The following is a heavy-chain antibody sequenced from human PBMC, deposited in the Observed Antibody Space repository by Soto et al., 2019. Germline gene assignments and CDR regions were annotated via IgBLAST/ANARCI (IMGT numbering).Heavy chain of an antibody. CDR3: ARHPGGGGYYYGMDV. Sequence: QVQLVQSGAEVKKPGSSVKVSCKASGGTFSSYAISWVRQAPGQGLEWMGGIIPIFGTANYAQKFQGRVTITADESTSRAYRELSSLRSEDTAGYYCARHPGGGGYYYGMDVWGQGTTVTVSS. CDR1: GGTFSSYA. D-gene: IGHD2-21*01. CDR2: IIPIFGTA. J-gene: IGHJ6*02. V-gene: IGHV1-69*12.